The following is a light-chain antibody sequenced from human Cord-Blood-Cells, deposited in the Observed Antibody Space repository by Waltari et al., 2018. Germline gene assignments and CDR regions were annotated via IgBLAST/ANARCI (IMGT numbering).Light chain of an antibody. V-gene: IGLV2-14*03. CDR1: RSDVGGSNY. CDR2: DVS. J-gene: IGLJ3*02. Sequence: QSALTQPASVSASAGLSSTITCTGTRSDVGGSNYVSWYQQHPGKAPKLMIYDVSNRPSGVSNLFSGSRSGNAASLTISGLQAEDEADYYCSSYTSSSTRVFGGGTKLTVL. CDR3: SSYTSSSTRV.